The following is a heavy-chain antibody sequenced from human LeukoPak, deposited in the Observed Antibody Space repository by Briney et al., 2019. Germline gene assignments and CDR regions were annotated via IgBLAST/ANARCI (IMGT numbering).Heavy chain of an antibody. CDR2: IKQDGSEK. CDR1: GFTFSSYW. V-gene: IGHV3-7*01. D-gene: IGHD4-17*01. Sequence: GGSLRLSCAASGFTFSSYWMSWVRQAPGKGLEWVANIKQDGSEKYYVDSVKGRFTISRDNAKNSLYLQMNSPRAEDTAVYYCVRENYGDYDAFDMWGQGTMVTVSS. J-gene: IGHJ3*02. CDR3: VRENYGDYDAFDM.